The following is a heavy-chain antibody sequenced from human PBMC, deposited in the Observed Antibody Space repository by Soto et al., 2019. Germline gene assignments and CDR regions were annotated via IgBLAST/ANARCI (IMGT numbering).Heavy chain of an antibody. CDR1: GFTFSSYG. V-gene: IGHV3-33*01. CDR2: IWYDGSNK. CDR3: AREPNLRYEYDSSGYPFDS. J-gene: IGHJ4*02. Sequence: QVQLVASGGGVVQPGRSLRLSCAASGFTFSSYGMHWVRQAPGKGLEWVAVIWYDGSNKYYADSVQGRFTISRDNSKNTLYLQLNSRSSEDTAVYYCAREPNLRYEYDSSGYPFDSCVRGTLVTVSS. D-gene: IGHD3-22*01.